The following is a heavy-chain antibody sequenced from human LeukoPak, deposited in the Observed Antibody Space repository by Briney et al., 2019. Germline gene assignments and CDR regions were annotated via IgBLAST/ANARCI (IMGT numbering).Heavy chain of an antibody. CDR3: ARGYQEMATIKTYYFDY. CDR1: GGSFSGYY. Sequence: SETQSLTCAVYGGSFSGYYWSWIRQPPGKGLEWIGEINHSGSTNYNPSLKSRVTISVDTSKNQFSLKLSTVTAADTAVYYCARGYQEMATIKTYYFDYWGQGTLVTVSS. CDR2: INHSGST. J-gene: IGHJ4*02. D-gene: IGHD5-24*01. V-gene: IGHV4-34*01.